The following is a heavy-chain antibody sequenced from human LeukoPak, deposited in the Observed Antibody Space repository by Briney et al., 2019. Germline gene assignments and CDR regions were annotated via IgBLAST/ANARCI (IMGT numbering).Heavy chain of an antibody. CDR3: ARAGGVSPYDTSAYPAAFDI. D-gene: IGHD3-22*01. V-gene: IGHV4-59*01. J-gene: IGHJ3*02. Sequence: SETLSLTCTVFGGSISSYYWNWIRQPPGKGLEWIGYIYNSGSTNYNPSLKSRVTISVDTSKNQFSLKLTSVTAADTAVYYCARAGGVSPYDTSAYPAAFDIWGQGTMVTVSS. CDR2: IYNSGST. CDR1: GGSISSYY.